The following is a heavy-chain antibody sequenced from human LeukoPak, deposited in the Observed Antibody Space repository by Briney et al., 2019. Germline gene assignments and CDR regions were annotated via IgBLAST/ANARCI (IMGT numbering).Heavy chain of an antibody. V-gene: IGHV4-38-2*01. CDR1: GYSISSGYY. CDR2: IYHSGST. D-gene: IGHD4-17*01. J-gene: IGHJ4*02. Sequence: SETLSLTCAVSGYSISSGYYWGWIRQPPGKGLEWIGSIYHSGSTYYNPSLKSRVTISVDTSKNQFSLKLSSVTAADTAVYYCARVDGQYGPFDYWGQGTLVTVSS. CDR3: ARVDGQYGPFDY.